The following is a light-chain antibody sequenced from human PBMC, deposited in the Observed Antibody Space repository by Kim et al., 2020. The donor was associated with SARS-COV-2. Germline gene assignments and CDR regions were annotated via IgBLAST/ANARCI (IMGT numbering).Light chain of an antibody. J-gene: IGKJ4*01. V-gene: IGKV3-15*01. CDR1: QTVTSN. CDR3: QQYHDWPLT. Sequence: VPPGEEAARSCRASQTVTSNLAWYQQKFGQPPRLLIYGTATRATGIPDRFSGSGFGTEFTLTISSLQSEDFALYYCQQYHDWPLTFGGGTRVEIK. CDR2: GTA.